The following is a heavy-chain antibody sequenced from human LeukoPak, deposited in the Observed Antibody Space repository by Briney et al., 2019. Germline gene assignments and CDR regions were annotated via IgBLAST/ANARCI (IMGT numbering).Heavy chain of an antibody. Sequence: PPGGSLRLSCAASGFTFSSYWMHWVRQAPGKGLVWVSRINSDGSSTSYADSVKGRFTISRDNAKNTLYLQMNSLRAEDTAVYYCARLGSQGGVAALDYWGQGTLVTVSS. V-gene: IGHV3-74*01. CDR2: INSDGSST. CDR1: GFTFSSYW. D-gene: IGHD6-25*01. J-gene: IGHJ4*02. CDR3: ARLGSQGGVAALDY.